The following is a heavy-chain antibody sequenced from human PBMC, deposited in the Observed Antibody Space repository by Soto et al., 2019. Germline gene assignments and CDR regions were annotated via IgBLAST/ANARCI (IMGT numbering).Heavy chain of an antibody. D-gene: IGHD3-10*01. V-gene: IGHV1-24*01. Sequence: ASVKVSCKVSGYTLAEVSMHWVRQAPGGGLEWMGGFDPEEGDILYAQKFQGRVTMSEDTSTDTAYMELRSLRSEDTAVYYCATWGGVIIRGLYYYYMDVWGIGTTVTVSS. CDR3: ATWGGVIIRGLYYYYMDV. CDR1: GYTLAEVS. J-gene: IGHJ6*03. CDR2: FDPEEGDI.